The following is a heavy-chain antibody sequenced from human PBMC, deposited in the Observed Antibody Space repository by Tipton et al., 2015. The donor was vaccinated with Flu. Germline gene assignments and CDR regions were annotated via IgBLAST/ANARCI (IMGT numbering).Heavy chain of an antibody. CDR1: GDSVSNSGGVA. V-gene: IGHV6-1*01. CDR3: TRGWGSGFDR. Sequence: PGLVKPSQTLSLTCAIFGDSVSNSGGVAWNWIRQSPSRGLEWLGRTYYRSKWFNDYAVSVKSRIAINPDTSKNQFSLQLDSVTPEDTAVYYCTRGWGSGFDRWGQGTLVTVSS. D-gene: IGHD3-16*01. CDR2: TYYRSKWFN. J-gene: IGHJ5*02.